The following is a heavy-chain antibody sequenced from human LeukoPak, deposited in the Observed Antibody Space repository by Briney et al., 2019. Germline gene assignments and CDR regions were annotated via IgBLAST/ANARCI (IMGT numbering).Heavy chain of an antibody. D-gene: IGHD3-22*01. CDR1: GFTFSSYA. V-gene: IGHV3-23*01. CDR3: AGRIVVIFY. Sequence: PGGSLRLSCAASGFTFSSYAMSWVRQAPGKGPEWVSAITGSGGNTYYADSVKGRFTISRDNSKNTLYLQMNSLRAEDTAVYYCAGRIVVIFYWGQGTLVTVSS. CDR2: ITGSGGNT. J-gene: IGHJ4*02.